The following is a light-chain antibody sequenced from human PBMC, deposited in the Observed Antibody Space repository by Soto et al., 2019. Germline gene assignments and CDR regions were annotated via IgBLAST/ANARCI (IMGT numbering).Light chain of an antibody. CDR1: QSVSTW. CDR2: KAS. Sequence: DIQMTQSPSTLSASIGDRVTITCRASQSVSTWLAWYQQKPGKAPKVLIYKASNLQSGVPSRFSGSGSGTEFTLTISRLQPDDFGTYYCQLSPSYWWTCGRGTKVEIK. J-gene: IGKJ1*01. CDR3: QLSPSYWWT. V-gene: IGKV1-5*03.